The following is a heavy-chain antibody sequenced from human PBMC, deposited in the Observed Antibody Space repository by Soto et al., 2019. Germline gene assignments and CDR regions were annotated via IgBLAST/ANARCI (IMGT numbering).Heavy chain of an antibody. CDR1: GFTFRSYV. D-gene: IGHD3-16*01. J-gene: IGHJ1*01. CDR2: TSYDGSNK. Sequence: QVQLVESGGGVVQPGTSLRLSCVGSGFTFRSYVIHWVRQAPGKGLEWVALTSYDGSNKDYGDSVKGRFTISRDNHRNTVDLQKDSLRCEDTARYCGEPWGTRGGLDVWGQCTLVSVSS. CDR3: EPWGTRGGLDV. V-gene: IGHV3-30*03.